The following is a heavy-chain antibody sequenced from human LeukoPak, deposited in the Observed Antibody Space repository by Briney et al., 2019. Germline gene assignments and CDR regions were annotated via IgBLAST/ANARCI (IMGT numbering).Heavy chain of an antibody. Sequence: GASVKVSCKASGYTFTSYGISWVRQAPGQGLEWMGWISAYNGNTSYAQKLQGRVTMTTDTSTSTAYMELRSLRSDDTAVYYCARFHYYGSGSYWVVPDWFDPWGQGTLVTVSS. CDR2: ISAYNGNT. D-gene: IGHD3-10*01. CDR1: GYTFTSYG. CDR3: ARFHYYGSGSYWVVPDWFDP. J-gene: IGHJ5*02. V-gene: IGHV1-18*01.